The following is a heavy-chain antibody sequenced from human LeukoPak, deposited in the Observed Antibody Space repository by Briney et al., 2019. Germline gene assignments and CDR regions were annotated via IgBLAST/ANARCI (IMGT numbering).Heavy chain of an antibody. D-gene: IGHD6-19*01. Sequence: GGSLRLSCAASGFTFNDYAMHWVRHAPGKGLEWVSLISGDGGSTYYADSVKGRFTISRDNSKNSLYLQMNSLKTEDTALYYCAKVVRGVADYFDYWGQGTLVTVSS. CDR2: ISGDGGST. CDR1: GFTFNDYA. V-gene: IGHV3-43*02. CDR3: AKVVRGVADYFDY. J-gene: IGHJ4*02.